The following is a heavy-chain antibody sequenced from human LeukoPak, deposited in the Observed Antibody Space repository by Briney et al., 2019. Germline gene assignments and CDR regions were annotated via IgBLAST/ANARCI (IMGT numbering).Heavy chain of an antibody. D-gene: IGHD3-3*01. V-gene: IGHV4-4*02. CDR3: ARLSLKVLEWSPTKGKETHYFDY. Sequence: SETRSLTCAVSGGSISSSNWWSWVRQPPGKGLEWIGEIYHSGSTNYDPSLKSRVTILEDKSKNQFSLKMSSVTAADTAVYYCARLSLKVLEWSPTKGKETHYFDYWGQGTLVTVSS. J-gene: IGHJ4*02. CDR1: GGSISSSNW. CDR2: IYHSGST.